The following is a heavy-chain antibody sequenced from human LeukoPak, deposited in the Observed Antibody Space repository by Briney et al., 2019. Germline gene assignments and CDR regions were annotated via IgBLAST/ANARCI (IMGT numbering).Heavy chain of an antibody. D-gene: IGHD6-6*01. CDR3: ARDQKYIRRKNYYYYMDV. CDR1: GFTFSNYW. CDR2: INEDGSEK. Sequence: GGSLRLSCAASGFTFSNYWMSWVRQAPGKGLEWVANINEDGSEKNYVDSLKGRFTISRDNAKNSMYLQMNSLRAEDTAVYYCARDQKYIRRKNYYYYMDVWGKGTTVTVSS. J-gene: IGHJ6*03. V-gene: IGHV3-7*01.